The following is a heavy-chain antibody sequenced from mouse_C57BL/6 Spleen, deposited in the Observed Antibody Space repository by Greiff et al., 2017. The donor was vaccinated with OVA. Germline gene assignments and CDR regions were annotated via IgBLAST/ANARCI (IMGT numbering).Heavy chain of an antibody. J-gene: IGHJ2*01. Sequence: EVQLQQSGPELVKPGASVKISCKASGYSFTGYYMNWVKQSPEKSLEWIGELNPSTGGTTYNQKFKAKATLTVDKSSSTAYMQLKSLTSEDSAVYYCARGDIYYGNYNFDYWGQGTTLTVSS. V-gene: IGHV1-42*01. CDR2: LNPSTGGT. D-gene: IGHD2-1*01. CDR1: GYSFTGYY. CDR3: ARGDIYYGNYNFDY.